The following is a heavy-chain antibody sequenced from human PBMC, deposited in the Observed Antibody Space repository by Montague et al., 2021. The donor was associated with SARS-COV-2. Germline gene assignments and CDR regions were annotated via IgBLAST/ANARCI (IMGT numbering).Heavy chain of an antibody. CDR3: ARRTDILTGYYDY. Sequence: SETLSLTCAVSGGSISHYYWSWIRQPPGKGLEWIGYIYSSGGTNYNPSLKSRVTLSLDAAKNHFSLRLSSVTAADTAVYYCARRTDILTGYYDYWGREPWSPSPQ. CDR1: GGSISHYY. D-gene: IGHD3-9*01. V-gene: IGHV4-59*01. J-gene: IGHJ4*02. CDR2: IYSSGGT.